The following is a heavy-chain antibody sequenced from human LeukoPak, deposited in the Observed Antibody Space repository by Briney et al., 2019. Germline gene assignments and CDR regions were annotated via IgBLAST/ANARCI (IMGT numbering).Heavy chain of an antibody. CDR3: AKLIAVAGNDDY. V-gene: IGHV3-23*01. D-gene: IGHD6-19*01. J-gene: IGHJ4*02. CDR1: GFTFSSHA. CDR2: ISGSGGST. Sequence: PGGSLRLSCAASGFTFSSHAMSWVRQAPGKGLEWVSAISGSGGSTYYADSVKGRFTISRDNSKNTLYLQMNSPRAEDTAVYYCAKLIAVAGNDDYWGQGTLVTVSS.